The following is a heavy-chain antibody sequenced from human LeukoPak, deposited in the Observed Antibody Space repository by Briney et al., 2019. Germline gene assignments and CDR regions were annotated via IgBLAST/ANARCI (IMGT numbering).Heavy chain of an antibody. CDR1: GYTFTGYY. V-gene: IGHV1-2*04. CDR3: ARDQVAAAEDY. J-gene: IGHJ4*02. Sequence: ASVKVSCKASGYTFTGYYMHWARQAPGQGLEWMGWINPNSGGTNYALKFQGWVTMTRDTSISTAYMELSRLRSDDTAVYYCARDQVAAAEDYWGQGTLVTVSS. D-gene: IGHD6-13*01. CDR2: INPNSGGT.